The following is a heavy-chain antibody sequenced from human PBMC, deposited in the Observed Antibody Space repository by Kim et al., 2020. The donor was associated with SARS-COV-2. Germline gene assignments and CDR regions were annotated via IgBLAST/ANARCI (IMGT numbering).Heavy chain of an antibody. CDR3: ARNSERSSSWPDVFDC. Sequence: GGSLRLSCTASGFTFSGYWMSWVRQAPGKGLEWVANIKQDGSDKYYVDSVKGRFTISRDNAKNSVYLQMNSLRGEDTAVYYCARNSERSSSWPDVFDCWGQRSLVTVSS. V-gene: IGHV3-7*01. D-gene: IGHD1-26*01. CDR2: IKQDGSDK. CDR1: GFTFSGYW. J-gene: IGHJ4*02.